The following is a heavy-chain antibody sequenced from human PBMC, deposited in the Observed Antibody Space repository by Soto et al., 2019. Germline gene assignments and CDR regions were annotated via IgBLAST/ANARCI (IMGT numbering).Heavy chain of an antibody. CDR2: ISGAAQSI. CDR1: GFDFRSYA. Sequence: GGSLRLSCAASGFDFRSYAMSWVRQTPGKGLEWVASISGAAQSIFYADSVKGRVTISRDNSKAILFLDIHSLGAEDSAIYYCTKARASLLSVVKPDAWGQGTLVTVSS. J-gene: IGHJ5*02. CDR3: TKARASLLSVVKPDA. V-gene: IGHV3-23*01. D-gene: IGHD2-15*01.